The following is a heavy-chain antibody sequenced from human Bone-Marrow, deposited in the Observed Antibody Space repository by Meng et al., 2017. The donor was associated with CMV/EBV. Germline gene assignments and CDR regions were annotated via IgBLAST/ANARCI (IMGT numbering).Heavy chain of an antibody. D-gene: IGHD2-2*01. CDR3: TTGPDCSSTSCRENPYDYYGMDV. CDR1: GFTFSNAW. CDR2: IKSKTDGGTT. Sequence: GESLKISCAASGFTFSNAWMSWVRQAPGKGLEWVGHIKSKTDGGTTDYAAPVKGRFTIPRDDSKNTLYLQMNSLKTEDTAVYYCTTGPDCSSTSCRENPYDYYGMDVWGQGTTVTVSS. V-gene: IGHV3-15*01. J-gene: IGHJ6*02.